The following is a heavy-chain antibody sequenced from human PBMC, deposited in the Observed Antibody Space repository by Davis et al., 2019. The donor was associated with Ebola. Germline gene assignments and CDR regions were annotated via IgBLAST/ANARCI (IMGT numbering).Heavy chain of an antibody. CDR1: GFTFSSYA. CDR3: AKSADLES. J-gene: IGHJ4*02. Sequence: GGSLRLSCAASGFTFSSYAMSWVRQAPGKGLEWVSAISGGGASTYYADSVKGRFTISRDNSKSTLYLQMNSLRAEDTATYFCAKSADLESWGQGTLVTVSS. CDR2: ISGGGAST. V-gene: IGHV3-23*01.